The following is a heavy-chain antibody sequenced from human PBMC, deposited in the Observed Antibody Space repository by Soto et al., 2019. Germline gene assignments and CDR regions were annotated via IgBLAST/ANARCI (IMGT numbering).Heavy chain of an antibody. J-gene: IGHJ5*02. Sequence: EVQLVESGGGLVQPGGSLRLSCDASGFTFNIYWMTWVRQAPGKGLEWVANIEKDGTKKYYMDSVKGRFTISRDNAKNSLYLQMDSLRTEDTAVYYCARTGPGKYNWFDPWGQGTLVTVSS. CDR3: ARTGPGKYNWFDP. D-gene: IGHD1-1*01. CDR1: GFTFNIYW. CDR2: IEKDGTKK. V-gene: IGHV3-7*01.